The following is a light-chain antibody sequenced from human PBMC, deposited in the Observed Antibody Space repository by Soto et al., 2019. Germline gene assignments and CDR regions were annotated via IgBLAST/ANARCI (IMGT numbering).Light chain of an antibody. CDR1: QSVDIN. Sequence: EIVLTQSHATLSVSPGERVTLSCRASQSVDINLAWYQQKPGQPPRLLIYGASTRATDMSGTFSGRGSGTEFTLTISSLRPEDFAVYYCQQYRSWPRTFGQGTKVEMK. CDR2: GAS. CDR3: QQYRSWPRT. J-gene: IGKJ1*01. V-gene: IGKV3-15*01.